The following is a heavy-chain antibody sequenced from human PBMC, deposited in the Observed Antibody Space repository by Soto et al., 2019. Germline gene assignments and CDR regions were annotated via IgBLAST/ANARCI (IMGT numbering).Heavy chain of an antibody. Sequence: PGGSLRLSCAASGFTFSSYWMSWVRQAPGKGLEWVANIKQDGSAKYYVDSVKGRFTISRDNAKNSLYLQMNSLRAEDTAVYYCARDLRGYSRYDYLDYWGQGIPVTVSS. V-gene: IGHV3-7*03. CDR1: GFTFSSYW. D-gene: IGHD5-12*01. CDR3: ARDLRGYSRYDYLDY. J-gene: IGHJ4*02. CDR2: IKQDGSAK.